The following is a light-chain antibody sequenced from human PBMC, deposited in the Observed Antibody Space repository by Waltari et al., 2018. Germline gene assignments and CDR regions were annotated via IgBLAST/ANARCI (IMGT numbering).Light chain of an antibody. Sequence: EIVLTQAPGTLSWSPGARATLFGRASQSVTSISFSWYQHKPGQAPRLRIYGTSNRATGIPYRFSGSGLGTDFTLTISRLEPEDFAVYYCQQYDGLVLTFGGGTKVEI. V-gene: IGKV3-20*01. CDR3: QQYDGLVLT. CDR2: GTS. J-gene: IGKJ4*01. CDR1: QSVTSIS.